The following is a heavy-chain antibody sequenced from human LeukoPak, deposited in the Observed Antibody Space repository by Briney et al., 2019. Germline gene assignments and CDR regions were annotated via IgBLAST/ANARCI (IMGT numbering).Heavy chain of an antibody. Sequence: GGSLRLSCAASGFTFSSYEMNWVRQAPGKGLEWVAHIKEDGSEKYYVDSVKGRFTISRDNAKNSLYLQMNSLRVEDTAVYYCARDYRFYWGQGTLVTVSS. CDR3: ARDYRFY. CDR2: IKEDGSEK. V-gene: IGHV3-7*04. CDR1: GFTFSSYE. D-gene: IGHD1-26*01. J-gene: IGHJ4*02.